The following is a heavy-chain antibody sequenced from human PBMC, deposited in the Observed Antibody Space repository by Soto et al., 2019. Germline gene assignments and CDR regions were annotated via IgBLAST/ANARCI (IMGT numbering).Heavy chain of an antibody. D-gene: IGHD2-21*01. V-gene: IGHV4-31*03. CDR2: IYYSGST. J-gene: IGHJ4*01. CDR1: GAPISSGGYY. Sequence: SETLSLTCTVSGAPISSGGYYWSWIRLHSGKGLEWIGYIYYSGSTFYNPSLNSRASITLDRSKNQFSLNLNSVTAADTAVYYCASRTVVNTGGYFDYWGHGALVTVSS. CDR3: ASRTVVNTGGYFDY.